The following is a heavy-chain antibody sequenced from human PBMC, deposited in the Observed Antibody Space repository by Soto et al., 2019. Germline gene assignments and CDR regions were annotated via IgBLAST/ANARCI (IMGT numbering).Heavy chain of an antibody. J-gene: IGHJ4*02. CDR1: GFTFSSYT. V-gene: IGHV3-30-3*01. Sequence: QVQLVESGGGVVQPGRSLRLSCAASGFTFSSYTMHWVHQAPGKGLEWVSVISYDGSNKYYADSVKGRFTISRDSSKNTLYLQMSSLTPEDTAVYYCARGRTSSWGDCWGQGTLVTVSS. CDR2: ISYDGSNK. D-gene: IGHD6-13*01. CDR3: ARGRTSSWGDC.